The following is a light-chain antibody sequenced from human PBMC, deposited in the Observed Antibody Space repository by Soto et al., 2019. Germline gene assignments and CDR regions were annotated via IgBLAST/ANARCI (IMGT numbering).Light chain of an antibody. V-gene: IGKV3-15*01. Sequence: EIVMTQSPATLSVSPGERATLSCRASHRVSSYLAWYQQKPGQAPRLLIYGASTRATGIPARFSGSGSGTEFTLTISSLQSEDFGVYYCQQYNNWPLTFGAGTKVEIK. J-gene: IGKJ4*01. CDR3: QQYNNWPLT. CDR1: HRVSSY. CDR2: GAS.